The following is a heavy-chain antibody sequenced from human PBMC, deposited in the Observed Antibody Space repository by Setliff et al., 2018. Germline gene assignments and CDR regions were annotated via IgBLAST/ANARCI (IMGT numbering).Heavy chain of an antibody. CDR1: GGSISSDGYY. CDR2: IYYSGST. Sequence: PSETLSLTCTVPGGSISSDGYYWSWIRQHPGKGLEWIGNIYYSGSTYYNPSLKSRVTISVDTSKNQFSLKLRTVTAADTAVYYCARDAPQDYYYYMDVWGKGTTVTVSS. J-gene: IGHJ6*03. CDR3: ARDAPQDYYYYMDV. V-gene: IGHV4-31*03.